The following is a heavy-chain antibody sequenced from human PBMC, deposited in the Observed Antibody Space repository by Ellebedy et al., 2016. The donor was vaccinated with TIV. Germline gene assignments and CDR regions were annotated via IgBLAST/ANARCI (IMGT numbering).Heavy chain of an antibody. CDR3: ASAPNQDFYDY. V-gene: IGHV4-59*01. CDR2: NYYTGST. CDR1: GGSIRPYY. J-gene: IGHJ4*02. Sequence: MPSETLSLTCSVSGGSIRPYYWSWIRQPPGKGLQWIGFNYYTGSTHYNPSLKSRVTISVDTSKNQVSLRLSSVTAADTAVYYCASAPNQDFYDYWGQGTLVTVSS.